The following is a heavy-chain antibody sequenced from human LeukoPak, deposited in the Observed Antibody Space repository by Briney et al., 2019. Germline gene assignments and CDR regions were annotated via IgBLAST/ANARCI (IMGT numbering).Heavy chain of an antibody. Sequence: SETLSLTCTVSGGSISSSSYYWGWIRQPPGKGLEWIGSIYYSGSTYYNPSLKSRVTISVDTSKNQFSLKLSSVTAADTAVYYCAREDYGGNSNDYWGQGTLVTVSS. J-gene: IGHJ4*02. CDR2: IYYSGST. CDR1: GGSISSSSYY. D-gene: IGHD4-23*01. CDR3: AREDYGGNSNDY. V-gene: IGHV4-39*07.